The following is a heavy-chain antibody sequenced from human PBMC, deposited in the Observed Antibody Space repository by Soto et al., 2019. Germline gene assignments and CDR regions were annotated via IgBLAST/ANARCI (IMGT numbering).Heavy chain of an antibody. Sequence: GGSLRLSCAASGFTFSSYSMNWVRQAPGKGLEWVSYISSSSSTIYHADSVKGRFTISRDNAKNSLYLQMNSLRAEDTAVYFCARDQTSLDYWGQGTLVTVSS. J-gene: IGHJ4*02. CDR2: ISSSSSTI. CDR1: GFTFSSYS. V-gene: IGHV3-48*04. CDR3: ARDQTSLDY. D-gene: IGHD4-17*01.